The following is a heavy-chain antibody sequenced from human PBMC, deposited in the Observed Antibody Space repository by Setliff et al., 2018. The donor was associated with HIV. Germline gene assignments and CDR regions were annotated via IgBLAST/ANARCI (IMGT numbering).Heavy chain of an antibody. V-gene: IGHV3-30-3*01. Sequence: GGSLRLSCAASGFTFSSYAMHWVRQAPGKGLEWVAVISYDGSNKYYADSVKGRFTISRDNSKNTLYLQMNSLRAEDTAVYYCAREDYYGSGRAPSGYWGQGTLVTVSS. CDR1: GFTFSSYA. CDR3: AREDYYGSGRAPSGY. CDR2: ISYDGSNK. D-gene: IGHD3-10*01. J-gene: IGHJ4*02.